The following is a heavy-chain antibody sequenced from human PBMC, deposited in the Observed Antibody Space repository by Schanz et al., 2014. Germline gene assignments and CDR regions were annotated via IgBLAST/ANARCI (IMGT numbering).Heavy chain of an antibody. D-gene: IGHD6-19*01. CDR2: IDYAGST. CDR1: GFTVSANY. J-gene: IGHJ4*02. V-gene: IGHV3-66*01. CDR3: ASPPISVAGRLADY. Sequence: EVQLVESGGSVVQPGGSLRLSCAVSGFTVSANYMIWVRQPPGKGLEWVSLIDYAGSTNYADSVKGRMTVSRDTSKNALCLQMNNLRAEDTAVYYCASPPISVAGRLADYWGQGILVAVSS.